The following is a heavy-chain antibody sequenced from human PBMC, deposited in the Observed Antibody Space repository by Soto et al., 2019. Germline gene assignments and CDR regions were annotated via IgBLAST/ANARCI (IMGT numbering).Heavy chain of an antibody. Sequence: EVQLLESGGGLVQPGGSLRLSCAASGFTFRNYAMSWVRKAPGKWLEWVSTISGGGDSTYYADSVKGRFTISRDNSKNTLYLQMTILRAEDTAVYFCGSGRSHYYDGTDVWGQGPTVTVSS. CDR3: GSGRSHYYDGTDV. D-gene: IGHD1-26*01. CDR1: GFTFRNYA. V-gene: IGHV3-23*01. CDR2: ISGGGDST. J-gene: IGHJ6*02.